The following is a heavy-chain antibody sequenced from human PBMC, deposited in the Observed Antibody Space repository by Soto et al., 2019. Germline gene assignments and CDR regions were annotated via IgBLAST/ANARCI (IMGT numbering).Heavy chain of an antibody. CDR2: IYYSGST. Sequence: SETLSLTCTVSGGSISSGGYYWSWIRQHPGKGLEWIGYIYYSGSTYYNPSLKSRVTISVDTSKNQFSLKLSSVTAADTAVYYCAGGASVILGYCTNGVCYAGEFDYWGQGTLVTVSS. CDR3: AGGASVILGYCTNGVCYAGEFDY. V-gene: IGHV4-31*03. CDR1: GGSISSGGYY. J-gene: IGHJ4*02. D-gene: IGHD2-8*01.